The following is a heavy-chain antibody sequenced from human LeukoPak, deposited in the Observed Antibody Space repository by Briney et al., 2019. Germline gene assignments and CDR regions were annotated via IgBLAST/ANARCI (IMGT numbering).Heavy chain of an antibody. CDR3: ARGSGWYYY. CDR2: MYYSGST. V-gene: IGHV4-59*01. CDR1: GGPISSYY. D-gene: IGHD6-19*01. J-gene: IGHJ4*02. Sequence: SETLSLTCTVSGGPISSYYWSWIRQPPGKGLEWIGYMYYSGSTNYNPSLKSRLTVSVDTSKNQFSLKLSSVTAADTAVYYCARGSGWYYYWGQGTLVTVSS.